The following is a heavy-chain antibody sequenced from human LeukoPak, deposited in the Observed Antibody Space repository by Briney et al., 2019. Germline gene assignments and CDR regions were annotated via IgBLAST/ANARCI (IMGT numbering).Heavy chain of an antibody. D-gene: IGHD1-26*01. CDR2: IYYSGST. J-gene: IGHJ4*02. V-gene: IGHV4-61*08. CDR1: GGSISSGGYY. CDR3: ASDPGESGSFFY. Sequence: SETLSLTCTVSGGSISSGGYYWSWIRQHPGKGLEWIGYIYYSGSTNYNPSLKSRVTISVDTSKNQFSLKLSSVTAADTAVYYCASDPGESGSFFYWGQGTLVTVSS.